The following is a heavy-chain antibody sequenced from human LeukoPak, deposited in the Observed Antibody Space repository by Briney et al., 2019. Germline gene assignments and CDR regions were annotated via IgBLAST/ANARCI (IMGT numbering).Heavy chain of an antibody. V-gene: IGHV3-9*01. CDR1: GFTFDDYA. CDR2: ISWNSGSI. J-gene: IGHJ4*02. D-gene: IGHD6-19*01. Sequence: PGRSLRLSCAASGFTFDDYAMHWVRQAPGKGLEWVSGISWNSGSIGYADSVKGRFTISRDNGKSSLYLQMNSLRPEDTALYYCAKAYSSGWQHFDYWGQGILVTVSS. CDR3: AKAYSSGWQHFDY.